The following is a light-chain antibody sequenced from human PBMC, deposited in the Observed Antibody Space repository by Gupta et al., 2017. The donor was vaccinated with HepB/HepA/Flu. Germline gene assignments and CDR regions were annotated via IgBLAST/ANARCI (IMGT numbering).Light chain of an antibody. CDR3: QQYGLSPET. CDR1: QSIRNNY. V-gene: IGKV3-20*01. CDR2: GAS. J-gene: IGKJ2*01. Sequence: EIVLTQSPGTLSLSPGESVTLSCRASQSIRNNYLAWYQQKPGHNPRLLIYGASSRATGIPDRCSGSGSGTDFTLTINRLEPEDFAVYYCQQYGLSPETFGQGTKVEIK.